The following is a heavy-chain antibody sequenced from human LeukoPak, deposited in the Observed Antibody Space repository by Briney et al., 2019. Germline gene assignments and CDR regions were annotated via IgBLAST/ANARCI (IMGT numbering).Heavy chain of an antibody. D-gene: IGHD2-15*01. CDR1: GYTFTGYY. CDR3: ARELAELSRYCSGGSCYYGMDV. Sequence: ASVKVSCKASGYTFTGYYMHWVRQAPGQGLEWMGWINPNSGGTNYAQKFQGRVTMTTDTSTSTAYMELRSLRSDDTAVYYCARELAELSRYCSGGSCYYGMDVWGQGTTVTVS. V-gene: IGHV1-2*02. CDR2: INPNSGGT. J-gene: IGHJ6*02.